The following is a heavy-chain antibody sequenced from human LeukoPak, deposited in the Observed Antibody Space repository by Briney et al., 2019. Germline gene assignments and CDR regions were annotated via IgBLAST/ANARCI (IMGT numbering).Heavy chain of an antibody. CDR3: SYTLDY. J-gene: IGHJ4*02. Sequence: GGSLRLSCAASGFTFSSSWMDWVRQAPGKGLEWVANIGPDGSEKYYVDSVKDRFTVSRDNAKNSLYLQMDSLRAEDTAVYYCSYTLDYWGQGTLVTVSS. CDR2: IGPDGSEK. D-gene: IGHD2-15*01. V-gene: IGHV3-7*01. CDR1: GFTFSSSW.